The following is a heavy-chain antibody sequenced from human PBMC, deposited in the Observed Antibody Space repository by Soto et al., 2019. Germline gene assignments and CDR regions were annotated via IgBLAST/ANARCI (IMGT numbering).Heavy chain of an antibody. J-gene: IGHJ6*02. Sequence: SETLPLTWAVYGGSFSGYYWSWIRQSPGKGLEWIGEINHSGSTNYNPSLKSRVTISVDTSKNQFSLKLSSVTAADTAVYYCARGTTTVTTEHYYYYGMDVWGQGTTVTVSS. CDR1: GGSFSGYY. V-gene: IGHV4-34*01. CDR2: INHSGST. CDR3: ARGTTTVTTEHYYYYGMDV. D-gene: IGHD4-17*01.